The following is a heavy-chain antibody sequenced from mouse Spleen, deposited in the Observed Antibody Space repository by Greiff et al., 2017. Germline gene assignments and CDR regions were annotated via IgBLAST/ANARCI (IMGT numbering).Heavy chain of an antibody. J-gene: IGHJ2*01. CDR3: TRPLQTYFDY. CDR1: GFNIKNTY. Sequence: VQLQQSVAELVRPGASVKLSCTASGFNIKNTYMHWVKQRPEQGLEWIGRIDPANGNTKYAPKFQGKATITAVTSASTAYMELSSLTNEDSAVYYCTRPLQTYFDYWGQGTTLTVSS. CDR2: IDPANGNT. V-gene: IGHV14-3*01.